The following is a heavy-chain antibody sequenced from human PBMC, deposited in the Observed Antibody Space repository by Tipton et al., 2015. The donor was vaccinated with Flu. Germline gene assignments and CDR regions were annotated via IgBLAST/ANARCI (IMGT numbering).Heavy chain of an antibody. D-gene: IGHD6-19*01. J-gene: IGHJ4*02. Sequence: SLRLSCAASGFTFSRYGMSWVRQAPGKGLEWVSGISGGGAITYFADSVKGRFTISRDNSKNTLVLQMNSLRAEDTAVYYCAKVIPELVAGLDYWGQGMLVTVSS. CDR3: AKVIPELVAGLDY. V-gene: IGHV3-23*01. CDR1: GFTFSRYG. CDR2: ISGGGAIT.